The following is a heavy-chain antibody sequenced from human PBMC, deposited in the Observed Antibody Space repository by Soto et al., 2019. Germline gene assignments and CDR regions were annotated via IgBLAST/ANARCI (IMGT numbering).Heavy chain of an antibody. CDR2: ISGSGRST. V-gene: IGHV3-23*01. CDR3: ARRTVGWYFDL. CDR1: GFTFSIYA. D-gene: IGHD4-17*01. J-gene: IGHJ2*01. Sequence: EVQLLESGGGLVQPGGSLRLSCAASGFTFSIYAMNWVRQAPGKGLEWVSVISGSGRSTYYADSVKGRFTISRDNSKNTLYLQMNSLRAEDTAVYYCARRTVGWYFDLWGRGTQVTVSS.